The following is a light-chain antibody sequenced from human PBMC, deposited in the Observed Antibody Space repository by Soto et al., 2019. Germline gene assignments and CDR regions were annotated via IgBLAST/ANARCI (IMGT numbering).Light chain of an antibody. CDR1: SSDVGGYNY. Sequence: QSVLTQPPSASGSPGQSVTISCTGTSSDVGGYNYVSWYQQHPGKATKLMIYEVSKRTSVVPDRFSGSKSGNTASLTVSGLQAEDEADYYCTSYAGRNIFFYVFGTGTKLTVL. CDR3: TSYAGRNIFFYV. J-gene: IGLJ1*01. V-gene: IGLV2-8*01. CDR2: EVS.